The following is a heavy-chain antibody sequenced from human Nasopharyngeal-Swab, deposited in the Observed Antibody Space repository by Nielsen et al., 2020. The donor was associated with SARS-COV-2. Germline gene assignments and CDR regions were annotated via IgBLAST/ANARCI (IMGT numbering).Heavy chain of an antibody. CDR3: ASRPYSSSSGDYYYGMDV. J-gene: IGHJ6*02. V-gene: IGHV1-69*13. D-gene: IGHD6-6*01. Sequence: SVKVSCKASGGTFSSYAISWARQAPGQGLEWMGGIIPIFGTANYAQKFQGRVTITADESTSTAYMELSSLRSEDTAVYYCASRPYSSSSGDYYYGMDVWGQGTTVTVSS. CDR2: IIPIFGTA. CDR1: GGTFSSYA.